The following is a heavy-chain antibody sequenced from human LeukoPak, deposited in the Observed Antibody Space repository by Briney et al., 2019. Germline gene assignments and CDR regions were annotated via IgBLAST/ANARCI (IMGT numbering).Heavy chain of an antibody. CDR1: GFTFSSYS. D-gene: IGHD6-6*01. Sequence: GGSLRLSCAASGFTFSSYSMNWVRQAPGKGLEWVSYISSSSSTIYYADSVKGRFTISRDNAKNSLYLQMNSLRAEDTAVYYCARDHHSSSSRNFDYWGQGALVTVSS. V-gene: IGHV3-48*01. J-gene: IGHJ4*02. CDR2: ISSSSSTI. CDR3: ARDHHSSSSRNFDY.